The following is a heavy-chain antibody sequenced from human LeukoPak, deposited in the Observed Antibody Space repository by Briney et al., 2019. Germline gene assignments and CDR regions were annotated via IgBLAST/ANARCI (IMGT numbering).Heavy chain of an antibody. CDR3: ARGLIAARPIGY. Sequence: SETLSLTCAVSGGSISSSNWWSWVRQPPGKGLEWIGEINHSGSTNYNPSLKSRVTISVDTSKNQFSLKLSSVTAADTAVYYCARGLIAARPIGYWGQGTLVTVSS. CDR1: GGSISSSNW. CDR2: INHSGST. V-gene: IGHV4-4*02. D-gene: IGHD6-6*01. J-gene: IGHJ4*02.